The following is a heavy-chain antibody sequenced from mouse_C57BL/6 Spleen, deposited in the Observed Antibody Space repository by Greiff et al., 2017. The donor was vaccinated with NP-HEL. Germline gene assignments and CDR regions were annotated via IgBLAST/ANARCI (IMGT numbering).Heavy chain of an antibody. CDR1: GYTFTDYE. Sequence: VQLQQSGAELVRPGASVTLSCKASGYTFTDYEMHWVKQTPVHGLEWIGAIDPETGGTAYNQKFKGKAILTADKSSSTAYMELRSLTSADSAVYYCTPRPFAYWGQGTLVTVSA. CDR2: IDPETGGT. V-gene: IGHV1-15*01. CDR3: TPRPFAY. J-gene: IGHJ3*01. D-gene: IGHD1-2*01.